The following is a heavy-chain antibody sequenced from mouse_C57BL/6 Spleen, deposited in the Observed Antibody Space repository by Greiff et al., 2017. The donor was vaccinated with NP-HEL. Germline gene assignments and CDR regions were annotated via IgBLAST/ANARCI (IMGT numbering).Heavy chain of an antibody. CDR3: AKYDYDCNWYFDG. V-gene: IGHV1-78*01. CDR1: GYTFTDHT. J-gene: IGHJ1*03. D-gene: IGHD2-4*01. CDR2: IYPRDGST. Sequence: VQLQQSDAELVKPGASVKISCKVSGYTFTDHTIHWMKQRPEQGLEWIGYIYPRDGSTKYNEKFKGKATLTADKSSNTAYMQLNSLTSEDSAVYFCAKYDYDCNWYFDGWGTGTTVTVSS.